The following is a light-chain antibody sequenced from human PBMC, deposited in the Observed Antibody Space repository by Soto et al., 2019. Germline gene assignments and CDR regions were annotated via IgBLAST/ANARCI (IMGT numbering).Light chain of an antibody. V-gene: IGLV2-14*03. CDR1: SSYVGGYNF. CDR3: SSYTSSSTVI. J-gene: IGLJ2*01. Sequence: QSALTQPASVSGSPGQSITISCTGTSSYVGGYNFVSWYQQHPGKDPKFIIYDVRNRPSGVSNRFSGSRSGNTASLTISGLQAEDEADYYCSSYTSSSTVIFGGGTKLTVL. CDR2: DVR.